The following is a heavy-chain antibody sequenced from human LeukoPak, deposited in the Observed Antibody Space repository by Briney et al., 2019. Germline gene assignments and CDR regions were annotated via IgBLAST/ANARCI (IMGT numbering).Heavy chain of an antibody. V-gene: IGHV3-7*01. D-gene: IGHD1-26*01. CDR3: ARSSGSYFNAFDI. Sequence: GGSLRLSCAASGFNFKTSWMSWVRQAPGKGLECVANIKQDGSEKYYVDSVKGRFTISRDNAKNSLYLQMNSLRAEDTAVYYCARSSGSYFNAFDIWGQGTMVTVSS. CDR2: IKQDGSEK. CDR1: GFNFKTSW. J-gene: IGHJ3*02.